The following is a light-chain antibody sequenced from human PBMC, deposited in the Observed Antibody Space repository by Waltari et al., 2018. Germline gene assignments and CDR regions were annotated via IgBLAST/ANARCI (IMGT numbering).Light chain of an antibody. CDR3: QQYYGWPLT. CDR2: GAS. Sequence: ETVMTQSPATLSVSPGERVTLSCRASQNIYTILAWYQQKPGQAPRVLVYGASTRASGIPVRFSGSGSGTEFTLTISSLQSEDCAVYFCQQYYGWPLTFGGGSKVEVK. V-gene: IGKV3D-15*01. J-gene: IGKJ4*01. CDR1: QNIYTI.